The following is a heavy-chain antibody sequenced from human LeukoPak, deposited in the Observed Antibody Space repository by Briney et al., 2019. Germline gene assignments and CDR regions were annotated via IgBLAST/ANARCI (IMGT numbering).Heavy chain of an antibody. J-gene: IGHJ4*02. D-gene: IGHD5-12*01. Sequence: GGSLRLSCAASGFTFSSYGMHWVRQAPGKGLEWVAFIRYDGSNKYYADSVKGRFTISRDNSKNTLYLQMNSLRAEDTAVYYCAKEYYRLSGYVLYYFDYWGQGTLVTVSS. CDR2: IRYDGSNK. V-gene: IGHV3-30*02. CDR3: AKEYYRLSGYVLYYFDY. CDR1: GFTFSSYG.